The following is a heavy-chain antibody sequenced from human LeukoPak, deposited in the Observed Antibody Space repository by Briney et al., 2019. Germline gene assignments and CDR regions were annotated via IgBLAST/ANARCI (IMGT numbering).Heavy chain of an antibody. Sequence: PGGSLRLSGAASGFTFTIFGLNWVRQAPGKGLEWVSYIDARSGITYYADSVQGRFTISRDDARESVFLQMDGLRVDDTAVYYCARTYDFGRGPPGDAFDNWGPGTWVIVSA. V-gene: IGHV3-48*01. CDR1: GFTFTIFG. CDR3: ARTYDFGRGPPGDAFDN. D-gene: IGHD3-3*01. J-gene: IGHJ3*02. CDR2: IDARSGIT.